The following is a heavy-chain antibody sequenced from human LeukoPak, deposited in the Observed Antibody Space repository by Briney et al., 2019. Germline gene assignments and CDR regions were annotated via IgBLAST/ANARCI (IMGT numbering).Heavy chain of an antibody. Sequence: ASVKVSCKASGYTFTSYAMHWVRQAPGQRLEWMGWINAGNSNTKYSQKFQGRVTITRDTSASTAYMELSSLRSEDTAVYYCARDATRYGMDVWGQGTTVTVSS. CDR3: ARDATRYGMDV. CDR1: GYTFTSYA. V-gene: IGHV1-3*01. J-gene: IGHJ6*02. CDR2: INAGNSNT.